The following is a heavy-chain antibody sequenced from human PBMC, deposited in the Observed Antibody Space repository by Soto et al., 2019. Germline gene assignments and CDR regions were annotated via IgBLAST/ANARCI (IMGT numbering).Heavy chain of an antibody. CDR3: ARETYSSSWTGDAFDI. V-gene: IGHV3-13*01. J-gene: IGHJ3*02. D-gene: IGHD6-13*01. CDR2: IGTAGDT. CDR1: GFTFSSYD. Sequence: PGGSLRLSCAASGFTFSSYDMHWVRQATGKGLEWVSAIGTAGDTYYPGSVKGRFTISRENAKNSLYLQMNSLRAEDTAVYYCARETYSSSWTGDAFDIWGQGTMVTVSS.